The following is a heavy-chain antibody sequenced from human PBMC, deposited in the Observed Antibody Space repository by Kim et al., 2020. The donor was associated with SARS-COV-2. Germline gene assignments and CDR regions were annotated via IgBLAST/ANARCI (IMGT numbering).Heavy chain of an antibody. CDR1: GFTFSNAW. V-gene: IGHV3-15*01. J-gene: IGHJ4*02. D-gene: IGHD3-10*01. CDR2: IKSKTDGGTT. CDR3: TTDLGSGWFGELLPDY. Sequence: GGSLRLSCAASGFTFSNAWMSWVRQAPGKGLEWVGRIKSKTDGGTTDYAAPVKGRFTISRDDSKNTLYLQMNSLKTEDTAVYYCTTDLGSGWFGELLPDYWGQGTLVTVSS.